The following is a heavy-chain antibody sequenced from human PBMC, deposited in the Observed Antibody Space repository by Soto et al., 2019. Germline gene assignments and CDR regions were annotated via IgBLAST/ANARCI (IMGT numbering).Heavy chain of an antibody. V-gene: IGHV3-74*01. CDR3: ARARDGYNFLYEPT. J-gene: IGHJ4*02. CDR1: GFTFSSYW. Sequence: GGSLRLSCATSGFTFSSYWMHWVRQVPGKGLLWVSRIDEYGNTINYADSVRGRFTISRDNARNTLYLQMNSLRAEDTAVYYCARARDGYNFLYEPTWGRGTLVTVSS. CDR2: IDEYGNTI. D-gene: IGHD5-12*01.